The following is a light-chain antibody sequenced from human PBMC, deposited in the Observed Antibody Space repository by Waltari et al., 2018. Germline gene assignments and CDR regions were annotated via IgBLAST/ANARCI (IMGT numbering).Light chain of an antibody. Sequence: EVVLTQSPATLSLSPGERATLSCRASQSVSTYLAWYQPKPGQPPRLLLYDASNSATGIPARFSGSGSGTDFTLTISSLEPEDFAVYYCRQRTNWQLTFGGGTKVEIK. CDR1: QSVSTY. J-gene: IGKJ4*01. V-gene: IGKV3-11*01. CDR2: DAS. CDR3: RQRTNWQLT.